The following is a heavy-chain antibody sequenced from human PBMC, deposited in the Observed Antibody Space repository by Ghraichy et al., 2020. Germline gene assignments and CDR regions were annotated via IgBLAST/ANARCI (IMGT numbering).Heavy chain of an antibody. D-gene: IGHD3-22*01. Sequence: SETLSLNCAVYGGSFKGYHWSWIRQPPGKGLEWIGEIDDGGSANYSPSLKSRVTISVDTSKNQLSLKLSSVTAADTAVYYCARRIVVVIATRWFDLWGQGTRVTVSS. CDR3: ARRIVVVIATRWFDL. CDR1: GGSFKGYH. CDR2: IDDGGSA. V-gene: IGHV4-34*01. J-gene: IGHJ5*02.